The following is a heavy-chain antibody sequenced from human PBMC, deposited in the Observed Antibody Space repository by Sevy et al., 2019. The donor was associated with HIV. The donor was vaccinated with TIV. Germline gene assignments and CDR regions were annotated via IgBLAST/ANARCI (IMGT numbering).Heavy chain of an antibody. CDR3: VRGGQRFDY. J-gene: IGHJ4*02. D-gene: IGHD6-25*01. V-gene: IGHV3-7*01. Sequence: GGSLRLSCAASGFTFSSYWMSWVRQAPGKGLEWVANIKQDGSERYYVDSVNGRFTISRDNTKNSLYLQMDSLRVEDTAEYYCVRGGQRFDYWGQGTLVTVSS. CDR1: GFTFSSYW. CDR2: IKQDGSER.